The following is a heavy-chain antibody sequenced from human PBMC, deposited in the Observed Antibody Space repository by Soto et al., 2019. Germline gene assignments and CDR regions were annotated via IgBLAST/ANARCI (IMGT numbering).Heavy chain of an antibody. Sequence: SETLSLTCAVSGGSISSGGYSWSWIRQPPGKDLEWNGYIYHSGSTYYNPSLKSRVTISIDTYKNQFYLKLSSVTAADTAVYYCARSVFPWGQGTLVTVSS. CDR2: IYHSGST. CDR3: ARSVFP. V-gene: IGHV4-30-2*05. J-gene: IGHJ5*02. CDR1: GGSISSGGYS.